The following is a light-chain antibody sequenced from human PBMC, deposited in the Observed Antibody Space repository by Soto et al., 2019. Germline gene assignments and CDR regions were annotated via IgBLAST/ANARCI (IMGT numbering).Light chain of an antibody. V-gene: IGLV2-14*01. CDR2: DVS. CDR1: SSDVGGYNY. CDR3: TSYTGSSTVL. J-gene: IGLJ2*01. Sequence: QSALTQPASVSESPGQSITLSCTGTSSDVGGYNYVSWYQQHPGKPPKLMIYDVSNRPSGVSNRFSGSKSGNTASLTISGLQAEDEADYYCTSYTGSSTVLFGGGTKVTVL.